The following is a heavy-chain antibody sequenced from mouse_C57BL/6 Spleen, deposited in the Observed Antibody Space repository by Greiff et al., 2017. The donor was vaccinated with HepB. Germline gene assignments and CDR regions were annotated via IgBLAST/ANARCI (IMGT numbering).Heavy chain of an antibody. CDR1: GYTFTDYY. CDR2: INPNNGGT. J-gene: IGHJ4*01. D-gene: IGHD2-2*01. V-gene: IGHV1-26*01. CDR3: ARSLYYGYDAYAMDY. Sequence: VQLQQSGPELVKPGASVKISCKASGYTFTDYYMNWVKQSHGKSLEWIGDINPNNGGTSYNQKFKGKATLTVDKSSSTAYMELRSLTSEDSAVYYWARSLYYGYDAYAMDYWGQGTSVTVSS.